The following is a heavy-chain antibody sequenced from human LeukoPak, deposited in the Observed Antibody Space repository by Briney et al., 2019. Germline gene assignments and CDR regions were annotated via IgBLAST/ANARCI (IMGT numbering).Heavy chain of an antibody. CDR3: AHTYTAAAGILDGAFDI. CDR2: IYWNDDK. V-gene: IGHV2-5*01. Sequence: SGPTLVKPTQTLTLTCTFSGFSLSTSGVGVGWIRQPPGKALEWLALIYWNDDKRYSPSLKSRLTITKDTSKNQVVLTMTNMDPVDTATYYCAHTYTAAAGILDGAFDIWGQGTMVTVSS. CDR1: GFSLSTSGVG. J-gene: IGHJ3*02. D-gene: IGHD6-13*01.